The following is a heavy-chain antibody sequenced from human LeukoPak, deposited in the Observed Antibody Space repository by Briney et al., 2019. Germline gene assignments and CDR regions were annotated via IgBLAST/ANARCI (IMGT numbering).Heavy chain of an antibody. Sequence: GESLKISCKGSGYSFTSYWIGWVRQMPGKGLEWMGIIYPGDSDTRYSPSFQGQVTISADKSISTAYLQWSNLKASDTAMYYCATEDSGSSWYLGAFDIWGQGTMVTVSS. J-gene: IGHJ3*02. CDR3: ATEDSGSSWYLGAFDI. CDR2: IYPGDSDT. V-gene: IGHV5-51*01. D-gene: IGHD6-13*01. CDR1: GYSFTSYW.